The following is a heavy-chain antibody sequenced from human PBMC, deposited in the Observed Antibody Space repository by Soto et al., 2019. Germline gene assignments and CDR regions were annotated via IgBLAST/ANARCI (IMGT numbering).Heavy chain of an antibody. Sequence: GASVKVSCKASGYTFTSYTMHWVRQAPGQSLEWMGWINAGNGDTKYSQKFQGRFTISRDNSKNTLYLQMNSLRAEDTAVYYCARERLGYWGQGTLVTVSS. CDR2: INAGNGDT. CDR3: ARERLGY. D-gene: IGHD6-19*01. V-gene: IGHV1-3*01. CDR1: GYTFTSYT. J-gene: IGHJ4*02.